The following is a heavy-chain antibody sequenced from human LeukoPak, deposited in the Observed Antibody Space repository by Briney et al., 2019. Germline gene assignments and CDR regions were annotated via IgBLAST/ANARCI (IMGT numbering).Heavy chain of an antibody. CDR2: ISGSGGST. J-gene: IGHJ4*02. CDR1: GFTFSSYA. CDR3: AKEGEQWFGELSTQFDY. V-gene: IGHV3-23*01. D-gene: IGHD3-10*01. Sequence: GGSLRLSCAASGFTFSSYAMSWVRQAPGKGLEWVSAISGSGGSTYYADSVKGRFTISRDNSKNTLHLQMNSLRAEDTAVYYCAKEGEQWFGELSTQFDYWGQGTLVTVSS.